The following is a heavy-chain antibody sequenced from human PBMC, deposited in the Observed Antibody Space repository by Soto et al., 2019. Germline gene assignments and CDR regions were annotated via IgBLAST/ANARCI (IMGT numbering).Heavy chain of an antibody. V-gene: IGHV1-18*04. CDR3: ARDEDCSGGSCYSLGWYYYGMDV. Sequence: VASVKVSCKASGYTFTSYGISWVRQAPGQGLEWMGWISAYNGNTNYAQKLQGRVTMTTDTSTSTAYMELRSLRSDDTAVYYCARDEDCSGGSCYSLGWYYYGMDVWGQGTTVTVSS. CDR1: GYTFTSYG. D-gene: IGHD2-15*01. J-gene: IGHJ6*02. CDR2: ISAYNGNT.